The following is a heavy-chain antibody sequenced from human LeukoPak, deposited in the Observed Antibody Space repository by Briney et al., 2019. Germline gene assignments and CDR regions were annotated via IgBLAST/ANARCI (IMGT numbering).Heavy chain of an antibody. D-gene: IGHD1-26*01. CDR2: INSVGSST. CDR1: GFTFSSYW. V-gene: IGHV3-74*01. CDR3: ARDLRETRGGGSYHDY. Sequence: GGSLRLSCAASGFTFSSYWMHWVRQAPGKGLVWVSRINSVGSSTSYADSVKGRFTISRDNSKNTLYLQMYSLRAEDTAVYYCARDLRETRGGGSYHDYWGQGTLVTVSS. J-gene: IGHJ4*02.